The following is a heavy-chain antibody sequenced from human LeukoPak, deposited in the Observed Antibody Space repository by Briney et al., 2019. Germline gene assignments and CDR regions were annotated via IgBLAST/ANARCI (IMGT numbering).Heavy chain of an antibody. CDR3: ARDSPISGSYYGGLGY. V-gene: IGHV1-46*01. CDR1: GYTFTSHY. Sequence: ASVKVSCTASGYTFTSHYMHWVRQAPGQGLEWMGIINPSGGSTSYAQKFQGGVSMTRDTSTSTVYMELSSLRSEDTAVYYCARDSPISGSYYGGLGYWGQGTLVTVSS. J-gene: IGHJ4*02. D-gene: IGHD1-26*01. CDR2: INPSGGST.